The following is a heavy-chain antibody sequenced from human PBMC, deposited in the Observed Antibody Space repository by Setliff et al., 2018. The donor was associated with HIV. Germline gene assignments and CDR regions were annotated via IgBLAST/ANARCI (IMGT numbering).Heavy chain of an antibody. CDR3: TTGPYNGYSY. J-gene: IGHJ4*02. CDR1: GFTFSSYW. V-gene: IGHV3-74*01. Sequence: PGGYLRLSCAASGFTFSSYWMHWVRQAPGKGLVWVSRITNDVSATTYADFVKGRFTISRDNAKNMVYLQMNSLRVEDTAIYYCTTGPYNGYSYWGQGTLVTVSS. D-gene: IGHD5-12*01. CDR2: ITNDVSAT.